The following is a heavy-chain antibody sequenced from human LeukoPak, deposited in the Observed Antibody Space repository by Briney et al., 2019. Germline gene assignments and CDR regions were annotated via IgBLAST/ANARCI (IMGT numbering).Heavy chain of an antibody. CDR1: GDSINTFY. Sequence: SETLSLTCIVSGDSINTFYWGWIRQPPGKGLEWIGSIYYSGSTYYNPSLKSRVTISVDTSKNQFSLKLSSVTAADTAVYYCARSSGYSSSGGLNWFDTWGQGTLVTVSS. J-gene: IGHJ5*02. CDR3: ARSSGYSSSGGLNWFDT. V-gene: IGHV4-39*01. D-gene: IGHD6-13*01. CDR2: IYYSGST.